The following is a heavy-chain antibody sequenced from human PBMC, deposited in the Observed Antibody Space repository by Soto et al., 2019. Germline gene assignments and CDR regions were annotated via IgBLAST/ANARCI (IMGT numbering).Heavy chain of an antibody. V-gene: IGHV3-7*03. Sequence: PVGSLRLSCAASGFTFSSYWMSWVRQAPGKVLEWVANIKQDGSEKYYVDSVKGRFTISRDNAKNSLYLQMNSLRAEDTAVYYCARDRVGVVVPAAIGTFDPWGQGTLVTVSS. D-gene: IGHD2-2*01. J-gene: IGHJ5*02. CDR3: ARDRVGVVVPAAIGTFDP. CDR1: GFTFSSYW. CDR2: IKQDGSEK.